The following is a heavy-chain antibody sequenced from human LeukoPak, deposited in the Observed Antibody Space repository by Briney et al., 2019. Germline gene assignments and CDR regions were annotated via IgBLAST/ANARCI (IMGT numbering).Heavy chain of an antibody. V-gene: IGHV1-2*06. CDR1: GYTFTGYY. D-gene: IGHD3-16*02. Sequence: ASVKVSCKASGYTFTGYYMHWVRQAPGQGLEWMGRINPNSGGTSYAQKFQGRVTMTRDTSISTAYMELSRLRSDDTAVYYCARQQPEIMITFGGVIVPHMDVWGKGTTVTVSS. CDR2: INPNSGGT. CDR3: ARQQPEIMITFGGVIVPHMDV. J-gene: IGHJ6*03.